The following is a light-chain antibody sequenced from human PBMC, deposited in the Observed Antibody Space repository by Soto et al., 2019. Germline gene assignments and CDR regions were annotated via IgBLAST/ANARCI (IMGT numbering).Light chain of an antibody. CDR3: SSYTSSSTLI. J-gene: IGLJ1*01. CDR2: EVS. Sequence: QSALTQPASVSGSPGQSITISCTGTSSDVGGYNYVSWYQQHPGKAPKLMIYEVSNRPSGASNRFSGSKSGNTASLTISGLQAEDEADYYCSSYTSSSTLIFGTGTKV. V-gene: IGLV2-14*01. CDR1: SSDVGGYNY.